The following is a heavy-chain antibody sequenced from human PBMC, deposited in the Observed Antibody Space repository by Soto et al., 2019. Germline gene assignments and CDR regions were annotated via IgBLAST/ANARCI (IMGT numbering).Heavy chain of an antibody. Sequence: EVQLLESGGGLVQPGGSLRLSCAASGFTFSSYAMSWVRQAPGKGLEWVSVISGSGDSTYYADSVRGRFTISRDNSKSTLYLQMNSLRAEDTAVYYCAKDRDGAAAGRTKFYGMDVWGQGTTVTVSS. CDR1: GFTFSSYA. CDR2: ISGSGDST. CDR3: AKDRDGAAAGRTKFYGMDV. J-gene: IGHJ6*02. V-gene: IGHV3-23*01. D-gene: IGHD6-13*01.